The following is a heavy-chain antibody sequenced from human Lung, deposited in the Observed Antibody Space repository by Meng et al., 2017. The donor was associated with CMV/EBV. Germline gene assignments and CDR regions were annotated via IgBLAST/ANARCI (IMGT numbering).Heavy chain of an antibody. V-gene: IGHV4-34*01. D-gene: IGHD1-1*01. CDR3: ARGRTDFDS. CDR2: ISHSGRT. CDR1: SGSLTDYF. J-gene: IGHJ4*02. Sequence: SCAVYSGSLTDYFWSWIRQSPEKGLEWIGDISHSGRTNYNPSLKSRVTISVDTSSNQFFLKVTSVTAADTAVYYCARGRTDFDSWGQGTLVTVSS.